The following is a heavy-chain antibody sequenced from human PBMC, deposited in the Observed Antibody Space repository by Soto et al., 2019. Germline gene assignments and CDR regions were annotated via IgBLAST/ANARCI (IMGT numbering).Heavy chain of an antibody. V-gene: IGHV3-30*18. Sequence: GGSLRLSCAASGFTFSSYGMHWVRQAPGKGLEWVAVISFDGNNKYYGDSVKGRFTISRDNSKNTLYLQMNSLRAEDAAVYYCAEGSRGVTGEMGSNYWGQGTLVTVSS. CDR2: ISFDGNNK. D-gene: IGHD3-10*01. J-gene: IGHJ4*02. CDR1: GFTFSSYG. CDR3: AEGSRGVTGEMGSNY.